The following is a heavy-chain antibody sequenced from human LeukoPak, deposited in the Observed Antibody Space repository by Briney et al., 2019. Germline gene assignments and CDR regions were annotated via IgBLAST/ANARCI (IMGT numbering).Heavy chain of an antibody. CDR1: GGTFSSYT. Sequence: SVKVSCKASGGTFSSYTISWVRQAPGQGREWMGRIIPILGIANYAQKFQGRVTITADKSTSTAYMELSSLRSEDTAVYYCARVKNGYCGGDCPFDYWGQGTLVTVSS. D-gene: IGHD2-21*02. J-gene: IGHJ4*02. CDR2: IIPILGIA. V-gene: IGHV1-69*02. CDR3: ARVKNGYCGGDCPFDY.